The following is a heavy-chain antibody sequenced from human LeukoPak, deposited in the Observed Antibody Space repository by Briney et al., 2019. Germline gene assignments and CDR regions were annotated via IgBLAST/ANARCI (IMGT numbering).Heavy chain of an antibody. CDR1: GGSISSYY. J-gene: IGHJ4*02. CDR2: IYYSGST. D-gene: IGHD5-24*01. CDR3: ARMPIRDGYNPYYFDC. V-gene: IGHV4-59*01. Sequence: SETLSLTCTVSGGSISSYYWSWIRQPPGKGLEWIGYIYYSGSTNYNPSLKSRVTISVDTSKNQFSLKLSSVTAADTAVYYCARMPIRDGYNPYYFDCWGQGTLVTVSS.